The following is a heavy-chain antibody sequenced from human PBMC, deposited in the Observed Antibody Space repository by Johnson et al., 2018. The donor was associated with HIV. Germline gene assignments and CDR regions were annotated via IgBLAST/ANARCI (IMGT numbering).Heavy chain of an antibody. Sequence: QMLLVESGGGLVQPGRSLRLSCTASGFTFSSYAMHWVRQAPGKGLEWVAVISYDGTNKYYADSVKGRFTISRDNSKNTLYLQMSSLRAEDTAVYYCARSNSISMIVLVTGGAFDIWGQGTMVTVSS. D-gene: IGHD3-22*01. J-gene: IGHJ3*02. V-gene: IGHV3-30-3*01. CDR2: ISYDGTNK. CDR3: ARSNSISMIVLVTGGAFDI. CDR1: GFTFSSYA.